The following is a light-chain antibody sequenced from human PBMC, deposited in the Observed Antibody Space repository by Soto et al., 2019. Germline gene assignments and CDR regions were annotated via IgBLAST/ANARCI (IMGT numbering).Light chain of an antibody. V-gene: IGKV3-11*01. CDR3: QQFGSSPLFT. CDR2: DAS. Sequence: EILLTQSPATLSLSAGERATLSCRAGQTISNYLAWYQQKPGQAPRLLIYDASNRATDIPARFSGSGSGTDFTLTISSLEPDDFAVYYFQQFGSSPLFTFGPGTKVDVK. CDR1: QTISNY. J-gene: IGKJ3*01.